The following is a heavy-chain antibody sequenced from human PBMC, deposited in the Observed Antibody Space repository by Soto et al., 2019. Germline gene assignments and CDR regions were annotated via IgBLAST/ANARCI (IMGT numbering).Heavy chain of an antibody. V-gene: IGHV3-73*02. D-gene: IGHD2-21*01. CDR1: GFTFSGSA. Sequence: EVQLMESGGGLVQPGGSLKLSCAASGFTFSGSAIHWVRQASGKGLEWVGRIRSRPNNYETAYAASVKGRFTISRDDSKNTAYLQMNSLKTEDTAVYYCTRVEVIVGSLWGQGTLVTVSS. J-gene: IGHJ4*02. CDR3: TRVEVIVGSL. CDR2: IRSRPNNYET.